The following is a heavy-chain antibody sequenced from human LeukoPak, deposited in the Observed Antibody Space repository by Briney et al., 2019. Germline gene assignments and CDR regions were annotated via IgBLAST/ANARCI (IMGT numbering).Heavy chain of an antibody. V-gene: IGHV4-4*07. CDR2: IYTSGST. CDR3: ARNRDDSSGYTPLDY. J-gene: IGHJ4*02. D-gene: IGHD3-22*01. Sequence: PSETLSLTCTVSGGSISSYYWSWIRQPAGKGLEWIGRIYTSGSTYYNPSLKSRVTISVDTSKNQFSLKLSSVTAADTAVYYCARNRDDSSGYTPLDYWGQGTLVTVSS. CDR1: GGSISSYY.